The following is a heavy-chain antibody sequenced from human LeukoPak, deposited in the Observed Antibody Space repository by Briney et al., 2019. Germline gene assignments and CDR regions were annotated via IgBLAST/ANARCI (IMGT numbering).Heavy chain of an antibody. CDR1: GYTLTNYG. D-gene: IGHD2-15*01. CDR2: ISTYDHDT. CDR3: VRDYFCSGGTCDDCFGP. V-gene: IGHV1-18*01. Sequence: ASVKVSCKASGYTLTNYGISWVRQAPGQGLEWMAWISTYDHDTNYAQKFRGRVTMTTDTSTSTAYMELRSLGSDDTAVYYCVRDYFCSGGTCDDCFGPWGQGTLVTVSS. J-gene: IGHJ5*02.